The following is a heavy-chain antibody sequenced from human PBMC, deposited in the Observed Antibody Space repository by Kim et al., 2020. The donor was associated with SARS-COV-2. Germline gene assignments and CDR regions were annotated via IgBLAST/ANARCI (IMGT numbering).Heavy chain of an antibody. D-gene: IGHD3-22*01. V-gene: IGHV1-69*01. CDR3: ARSAAAGYDSSGYYVH. J-gene: IGHJ4*02. Sequence: KFQGRVTITADESTSTAYMELSSLRSEDTAVYYCARSAAAGYDSSGYYVHWGQGTLVTVSS.